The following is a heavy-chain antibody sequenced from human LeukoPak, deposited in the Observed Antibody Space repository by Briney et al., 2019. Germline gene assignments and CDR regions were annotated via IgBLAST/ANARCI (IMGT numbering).Heavy chain of an antibody. CDR1: GGSISNYY. V-gene: IGHV4-4*07. Sequence: SETLSLTCTVSGGSISNYYWSWIRQPAGKGLEWIGRIYAGGTASYNPSLKSRVTMSADMSKNQLSLKLTSVTAADTAVYYCARNGLQFDYWGQGTLVTVSS. D-gene: IGHD2-8*01. CDR3: ARNGLQFDY. J-gene: IGHJ4*02. CDR2: IYAGGTA.